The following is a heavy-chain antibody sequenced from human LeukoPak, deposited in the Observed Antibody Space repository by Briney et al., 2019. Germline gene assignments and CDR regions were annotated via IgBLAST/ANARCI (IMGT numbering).Heavy chain of an antibody. J-gene: IGHJ4*02. CDR2: ISGSSSPI. CDR1: GFTFSNYN. D-gene: IGHD5-24*01. Sequence: GGSLRLSCAASGFTFSNYNMNWVRQAPGKGLEWISSISGSSSPIYYADSVKGRFTISRDNAKNSLYLQMNSLRAEDTAIYYCTRVGYIDEGIDYWGQGTLVTVSS. CDR3: TRVGYIDEGIDY. V-gene: IGHV3-48*04.